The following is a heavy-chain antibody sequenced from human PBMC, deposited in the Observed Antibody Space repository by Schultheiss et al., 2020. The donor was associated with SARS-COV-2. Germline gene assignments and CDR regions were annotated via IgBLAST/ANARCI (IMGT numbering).Heavy chain of an antibody. Sequence: GGSLRLSCAASGFTFDDYAMHWVRQAPGKGLEWVSGISWNSGSIGYADSVKGRFTISRDNSKNTLYLQMNSLRAEDTAVYYCAKDPSTIFGVVREAFDIWGQGTMVTVAS. CDR1: GFTFDDYA. CDR3: AKDPSTIFGVVREAFDI. J-gene: IGHJ3*02. CDR2: ISWNSGSI. D-gene: IGHD3-3*01. V-gene: IGHV3-9*01.